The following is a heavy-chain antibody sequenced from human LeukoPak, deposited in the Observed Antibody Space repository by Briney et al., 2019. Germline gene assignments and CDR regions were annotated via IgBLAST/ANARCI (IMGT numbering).Heavy chain of an antibody. CDR2: FDPSDGET. CDR1: GYTLNELS. V-gene: IGHV1-24*01. Sequence: ASVKVSCKVSGYTLNELSMHWVRQAPGKRLEWMGGFDPSDGETVYAHRLQGRLTMTEDTSTNTGYMELTSLRSEDTAVYYCAADGGGLSSVVTPRSSPFDYWGQGTLVTVSS. D-gene: IGHD4-23*01. CDR3: AADGGGLSSVVTPRSSPFDY. J-gene: IGHJ4*02.